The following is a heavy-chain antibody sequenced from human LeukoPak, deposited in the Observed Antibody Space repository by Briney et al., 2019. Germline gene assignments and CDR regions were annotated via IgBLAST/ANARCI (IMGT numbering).Heavy chain of an antibody. J-gene: IGHJ4*02. Sequence: SETLSLTCTVSGGSISSSSYYWGWIRQPPGKGLEWIGSIYYSGSTYYNPSLKSRVTISVDTSRNQFSLKLSSVTAADTAVYYCARHVDDSSGYYWNYWGQGTLVTVSS. D-gene: IGHD3-22*01. V-gene: IGHV4-39*01. CDR3: ARHVDDSSGYYWNY. CDR1: GGSISSSSYY. CDR2: IYYSGST.